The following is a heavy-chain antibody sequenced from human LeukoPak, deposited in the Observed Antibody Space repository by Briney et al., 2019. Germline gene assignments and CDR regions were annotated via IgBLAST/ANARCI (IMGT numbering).Heavy chain of an antibody. J-gene: IGHJ6*02. CDR2: IYTSGST. V-gene: IGHV4-4*07. Sequence: PSETLSLTCTVSGGSISSYHWSWIRQPAGKGLEWIGRIYTSGSTNYNPSLKSRVTISVDTSKNQFSLKLSSVTAADTAVYYCARGHSSGWRYYYYGMDVWGQGTTVTVSS. CDR1: GGSISSYH. CDR3: ARGHSSGWRYYYYGMDV. D-gene: IGHD6-19*01.